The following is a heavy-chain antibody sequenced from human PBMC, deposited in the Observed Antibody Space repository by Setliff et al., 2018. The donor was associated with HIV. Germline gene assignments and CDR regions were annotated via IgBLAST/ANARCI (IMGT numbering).Heavy chain of an antibody. CDR1: GFSFSRFS. CDR3: AIASGYDFIGPDY. V-gene: IGHV3-48*01. D-gene: IGHD5-12*01. CDR2: INNVNTTI. J-gene: IGHJ4*02. Sequence: GESLRLSCSASGFSFSRFSMSWVRQAPGKGLEWISYINNVNTTIYYADSVKGRFTTSRDNAKKSLYLQMNSLGVEDTAVYYCAIASGYDFIGPDYWGQGTLVTVSS.